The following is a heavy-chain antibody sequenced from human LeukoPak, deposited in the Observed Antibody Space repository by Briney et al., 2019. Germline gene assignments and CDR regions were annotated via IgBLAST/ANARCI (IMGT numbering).Heavy chain of an antibody. J-gene: IGHJ4*02. V-gene: IGHV3-30*03. CDR2: ISYDGSNK. Sequence: GGSLRLSCAASGFTFSSYGMHWVRQAPGKGLEWVAVISYDGSNKYYADSVKGRFTISRDNSKNTLYLQMNSLRAEDTAVYYCARDGVGSGSYYGQKTHFDYWGQGTLVTVSS. D-gene: IGHD1-26*01. CDR3: ARDGVGSGSYYGQKTHFDY. CDR1: GFTFSSYG.